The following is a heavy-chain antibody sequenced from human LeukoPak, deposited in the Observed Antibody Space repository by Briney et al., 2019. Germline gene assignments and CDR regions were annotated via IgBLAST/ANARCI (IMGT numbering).Heavy chain of an antibody. CDR1: GYTFTSYG. V-gene: IGHV1-18*01. J-gene: IGHJ4*02. CDR2: ISAYNGNT. D-gene: IGHD3-3*01. CDR3: ARSGLRFLEWLPALDY. Sequence: ASVKVSCKASGYTFTSYGISWVRQAPGQGLEWMGWISAYNGNTNYAQKLQGRVTMTTDTSTSTAYMELRSLRSDDTAVYYCARSGLRFLEWLPALDYWGQGTLVTDSS.